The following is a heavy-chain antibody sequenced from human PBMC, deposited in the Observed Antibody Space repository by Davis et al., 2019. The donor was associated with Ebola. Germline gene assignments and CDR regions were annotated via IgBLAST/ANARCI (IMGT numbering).Heavy chain of an antibody. D-gene: IGHD4-23*01. CDR3: ARGYSGNPIAY. CDR1: GVSVSSVSYY. CDR2: MYYTGRT. Sequence: GSLRLSCTVSGVSVSSVSYYWGWIRQPPGGGLEWIGNMYYTGRTAFNPSLESRVTVSVDTSKNQVSLRLASVSAADTAVYYCARGYSGNPIAYWGQGTLVTVSS. J-gene: IGHJ4*02. V-gene: IGHV4-39*01.